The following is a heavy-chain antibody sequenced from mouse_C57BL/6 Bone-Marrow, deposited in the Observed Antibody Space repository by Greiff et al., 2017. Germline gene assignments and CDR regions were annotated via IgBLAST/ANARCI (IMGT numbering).Heavy chain of an antibody. J-gene: IGHJ2*01. CDR1: GYTFTDYY. D-gene: IGHD2-4*01. CDR3: AIEYDYGYYFDY. Sequence: EVQLQQSGPVLVKPGASVKMSCKASGYTFTDYYMNWVKQSHGKSLEWIGVINPYNGGTSYNQKFKGKATLTVDKSSSTAYMELNSLTSEDSAVYYCAIEYDYGYYFDYWGQGTTLTVSS. V-gene: IGHV1-19*01. CDR2: INPYNGGT.